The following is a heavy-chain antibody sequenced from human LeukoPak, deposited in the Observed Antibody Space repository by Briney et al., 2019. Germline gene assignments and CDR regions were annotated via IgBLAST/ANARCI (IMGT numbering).Heavy chain of an antibody. J-gene: IGHJ4*02. D-gene: IGHD6-19*01. CDR2: INPNSGGT. V-gene: IGHV1-2*02. CDR1: GYTFTGYY. Sequence: ASVKVPCKASGYTFTGYYMHWVRQAPGQGLEWMGWINPNSGGTNYAQKFQGRVTMTRDTSTSTAYMELSRLRSDDTAVYYCARSKSSGWYMFDYWGQGTLVTVSS. CDR3: ARSKSSGWYMFDY.